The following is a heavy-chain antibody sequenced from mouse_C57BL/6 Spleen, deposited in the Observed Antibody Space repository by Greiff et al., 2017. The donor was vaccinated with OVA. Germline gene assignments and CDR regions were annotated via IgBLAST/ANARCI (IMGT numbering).Heavy chain of an antibody. CDR3: TRAHDYDGGAWFAY. CDR1: GFTFSSYA. CDR2: ISSGGDYI. Sequence: DVHLVESGEGLVKPGGSLKLSCAASGFTFSSYAMSWVRQTPEKRLEWVAYISSGGDYIYYADTVKGRFTISRDNARNTLYLQMSSLKSEDTAMYYCTRAHDYDGGAWFAYWGQGTLVTVSA. D-gene: IGHD2-4*01. V-gene: IGHV5-9-1*02. J-gene: IGHJ3*01.